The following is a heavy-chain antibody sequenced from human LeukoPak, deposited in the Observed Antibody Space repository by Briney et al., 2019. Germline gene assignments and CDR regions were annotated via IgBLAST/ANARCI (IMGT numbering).Heavy chain of an antibody. V-gene: IGHV5-51*01. J-gene: IGHJ3*02. Sequence: GESLKISCKGSGYSFTSYWIGWVRQMPGKGLEWMGIIYPGDSDTRYSPSFQGQVTISADKSISTAYLQWSSLKASDTAMYYCARQGIRYFYDSSGYPSDAFDISGQGTMVTVSS. D-gene: IGHD3-22*01. CDR1: GYSFTSYW. CDR2: IYPGDSDT. CDR3: ARQGIRYFYDSSGYPSDAFDI.